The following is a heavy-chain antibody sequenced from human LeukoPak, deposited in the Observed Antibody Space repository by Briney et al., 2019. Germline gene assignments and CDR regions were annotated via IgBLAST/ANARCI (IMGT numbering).Heavy chain of an antibody. CDR2: IYYSGST. CDR1: GGSFSGYY. J-gene: IGHJ5*02. D-gene: IGHD6-13*01. Sequence: PSETLSLTCAVYGGSFSGYYWSWIRQPPGKGLEWIGSIYYSGSTYYNPSLKSRVTISVDTSKNQFSLKLSSVTAADTAVYYCARRKYSSSVGKIDPWGQGTLVTVSS. V-gene: IGHV4-34*01. CDR3: ARRKYSSSVGKIDP.